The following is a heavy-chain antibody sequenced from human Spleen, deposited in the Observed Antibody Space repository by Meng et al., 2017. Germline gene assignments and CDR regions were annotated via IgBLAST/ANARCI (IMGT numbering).Heavy chain of an antibody. D-gene: IGHD4-11*01. V-gene: IGHV4-61*01. CDR1: GGSVSSGSYY. CDR2: IYYSGST. Sequence: SETLSLTCTVSGGSVSSGSYYWSWIRQPPGKGLEWIGYIYYSGSTNYNPSLKSRVTISVDTSKNQFSLKLSSVTAADTAVYYCARGPTTMAHDFDYWGQGTRVTVSS. J-gene: IGHJ4*02. CDR3: ARGPTTMAHDFDY.